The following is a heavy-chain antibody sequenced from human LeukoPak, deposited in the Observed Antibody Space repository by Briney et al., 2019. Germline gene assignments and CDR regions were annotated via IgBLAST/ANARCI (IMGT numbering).Heavy chain of an antibody. CDR2: IKQDGSEK. D-gene: IGHD2-2*01. CDR3: ARVGYCSDSSCHAAGWYFDL. CDR1: GFTFSGYW. J-gene: IGHJ2*01. Sequence: GGSLRLSCAASGFTFSGYWMSWVRQAPGKGLEWVANIKQDGSEKYYVDSVKGRFTISRDSAKNSLDLQMNSLRAEDTAVYYCARVGYCSDSSCHAAGWYFDLWGRGTLVTVSS. V-gene: IGHV3-7*01.